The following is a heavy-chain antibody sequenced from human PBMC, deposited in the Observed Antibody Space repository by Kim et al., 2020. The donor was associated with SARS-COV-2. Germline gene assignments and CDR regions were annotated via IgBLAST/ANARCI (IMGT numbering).Heavy chain of an antibody. J-gene: IGHJ6*01. CDR1: GFTFGDYA. V-gene: IGHV3-9*01. CDR2: ICWNSANV. CDR3: AKTPPDGGWPGYYYYYGMDV. Sequence: GGSLRLSCTASGFTFGDYAMHWVRQAPGKGLEWVSGICWNSANVGYADSVKGRFTISRDNTKNSLYLQMDSLRFEDTAVYYCAKTPPDGGWPGYYYYYGMDVWGQGATVTVSS. D-gene: IGHD3-10*01.